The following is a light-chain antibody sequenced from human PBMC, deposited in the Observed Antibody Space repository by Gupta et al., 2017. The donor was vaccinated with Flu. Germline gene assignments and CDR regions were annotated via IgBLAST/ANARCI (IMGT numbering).Light chain of an antibody. CDR2: VNSDGSH. V-gene: IGLV4-69*01. CDR3: QTGRSGIS. Sequence: SAKLTCTGSSGNSRYAIGWQQQQPEKRARNLMKVNSDGSHSRGDEIPDRFSGASSGAGRYLTLASRKEEDEADEYWQTGRSGISFGTGTRVTVL. CDR1: SGNSRYA. J-gene: IGLJ1*01.